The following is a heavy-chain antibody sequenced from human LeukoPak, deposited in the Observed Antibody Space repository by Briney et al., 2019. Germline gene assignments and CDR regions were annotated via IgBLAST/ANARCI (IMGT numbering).Heavy chain of an antibody. V-gene: IGHV1-24*01. D-gene: IGHD6-13*01. CDR3: ATADSSSWSKSEYFQH. J-gene: IGHJ1*01. CDR1: GYTLTELS. Sequence: ASVKVSCKVSGYTLTELSMYWVRQAPGKGLEWMGGFDPEDGETIYAQKFQGRVTMTEDTSTDTAYMELSSLRSEDTAVYYCATADSSSWSKSEYFQHWGQGTLVTVSS. CDR2: FDPEDGET.